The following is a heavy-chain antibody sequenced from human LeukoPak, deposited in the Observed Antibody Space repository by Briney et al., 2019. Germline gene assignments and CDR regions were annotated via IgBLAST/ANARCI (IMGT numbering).Heavy chain of an antibody. CDR2: IYHSGST. CDR1: GGSISSGGYS. V-gene: IGHV4-30-2*03. J-gene: IGHJ5*02. CDR3: ARPYLRHYYGSGSYWFDP. D-gene: IGHD3-10*01. Sequence: PSQTLSLTCAVSGGSISSGGYSWSWIRQPPGKGLEWIGYIYHSGSTYYNPSLKSRVTISVDTSKNQFSLKLSSVTAADTAVYYCARPYLRHYYGSGSYWFDPWGQGTLVTVSS.